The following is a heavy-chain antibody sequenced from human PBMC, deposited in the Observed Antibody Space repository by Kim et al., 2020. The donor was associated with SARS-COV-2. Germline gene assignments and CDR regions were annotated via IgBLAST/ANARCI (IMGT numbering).Heavy chain of an antibody. V-gene: IGHV3-30*02. D-gene: IGHD2-15*01. CDR3: VKEAAFTTVVVDYYFDY. J-gene: IGHJ4*02. Sequence: SGKGRVTISRDNSKNTLYLQMNSLRTEDTARYFCVKEAAFTTVVVDYYFDYWGQGTLVTVSS.